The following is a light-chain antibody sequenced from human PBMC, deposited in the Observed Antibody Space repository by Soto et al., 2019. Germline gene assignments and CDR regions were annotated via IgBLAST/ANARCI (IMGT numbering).Light chain of an antibody. V-gene: IGKV1-5*01. J-gene: IGKJ1*01. CDR3: QQYNNFPWT. Sequence: DVQMTQSPSSLSASVGDGVTISCRASQNINNWLAWYQQRPGEAPKLLIYDSSSLQSGVPSRFSGDGSGTQFTLTITSLRPDDFATYFCQQYNNFPWTFGRGTRVEL. CDR1: QNINNW. CDR2: DSS.